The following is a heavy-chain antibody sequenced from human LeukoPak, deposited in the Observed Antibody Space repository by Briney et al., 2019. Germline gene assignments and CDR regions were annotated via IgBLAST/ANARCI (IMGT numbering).Heavy chain of an antibody. Sequence: GGSLRLSCAASGFTFSSYAMSWVRQAPGKGLEWVSAVSGSGGSTYYADSVKGRFTISRDNSKNTLYLQMNSLRAEDTAVYYCAKLRGPKTYGSGSYLDYWAREPWSPSPQ. J-gene: IGHJ4*02. V-gene: IGHV3-23*01. CDR2: VSGSGGST. D-gene: IGHD3-10*01. CDR3: AKLRGPKTYGSGSYLDY. CDR1: GFTFSSYA.